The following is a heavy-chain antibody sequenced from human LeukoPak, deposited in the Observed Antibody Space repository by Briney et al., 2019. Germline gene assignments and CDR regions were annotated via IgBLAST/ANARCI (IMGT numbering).Heavy chain of an antibody. CDR3: AVRGYSYGDGMDV. V-gene: IGHV3-21*01. Sequence: GGSLRLSCAASGFTFSSYSMNWVRQAPGKGLEWVSSISSSSSYIYHADSVKGRFTISRDNAKNSLYLQMNSLRAEDTAVYYCAVRGYSYGDGMDVWGQGTTVTVSS. CDR1: GFTFSSYS. D-gene: IGHD5-18*01. CDR2: ISSSSSYI. J-gene: IGHJ6*02.